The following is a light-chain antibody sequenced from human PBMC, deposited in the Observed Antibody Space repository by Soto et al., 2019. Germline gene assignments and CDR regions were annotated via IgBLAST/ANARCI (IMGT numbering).Light chain of an antibody. Sequence: DIQLTQSPSFLSASVGDRVTITCRASQGISSYLAWYQQKPGKAPKLLIYAASTLQSGVPSRFSGSGSGTEFTLTISSLQPEDFATYYCQQLGTFGGGTNVEIK. CDR3: QQLGT. V-gene: IGKV1-9*01. CDR2: AAS. CDR1: QGISSY. J-gene: IGKJ4*01.